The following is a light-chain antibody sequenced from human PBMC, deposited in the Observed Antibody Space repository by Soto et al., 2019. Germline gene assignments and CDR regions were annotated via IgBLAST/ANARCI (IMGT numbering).Light chain of an antibody. CDR2: EVR. V-gene: IGLV2-14*01. CDR3: SSYTSKSSLI. Sequence: QSVLTQPASVSGSPGQSITISCAGTMRDVGAYNLVSWYQQHPGRAPQLIIYEVRNRPSGISFRFSGSKSGNTASLTISGLQAEDEADYYCSSYTSKSSLIFGGGTKVTLL. J-gene: IGLJ2*01. CDR1: MRDVGAYNL.